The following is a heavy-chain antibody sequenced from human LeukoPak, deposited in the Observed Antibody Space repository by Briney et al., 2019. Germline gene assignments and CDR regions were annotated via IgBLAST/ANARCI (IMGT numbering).Heavy chain of an antibody. CDR1: GFTFSTYA. CDR2: ISDSGANT. V-gene: IGHV3-23*01. CDR3: AKSMTLQWRGFFDL. J-gene: IGHJ2*01. D-gene: IGHD6-19*01. Sequence: PGGSLRLSCAASGFTFSTYAMSWVRQAPGKGLEWVSTISDSGANTYYADSVRGRFTISRDNSKNTLYLRKNSLRADDTAIYYCAKSMTLQWRGFFDLWGRGTHVTVSS.